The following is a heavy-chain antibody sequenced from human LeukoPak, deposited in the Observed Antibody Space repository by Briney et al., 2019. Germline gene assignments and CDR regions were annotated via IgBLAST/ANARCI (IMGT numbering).Heavy chain of an antibody. V-gene: IGHV1-8*01. CDR2: MNPNSGNT. J-gene: IGHJ5*02. Sequence: ASVKVSCKASGYTFTSYDINWVRQATGQGLEWMGWMNPNSGNTGYAQKFQGRVTMTRNTSISTAYMELSSLRSEDTAVYYCARGSQARDFCTFNPPRDGPARWFDPWGQGTLVTVSS. CDR1: GYTFTSYD. CDR3: ARGSQARDFCTFNPPRDGPARWFDP. D-gene: IGHD3-3*01.